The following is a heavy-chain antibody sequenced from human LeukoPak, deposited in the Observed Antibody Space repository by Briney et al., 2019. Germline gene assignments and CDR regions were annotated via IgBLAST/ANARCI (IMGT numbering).Heavy chain of an antibody. V-gene: IGHV3-53*01. J-gene: IGHJ3*02. CDR1: GFTFSGSA. CDR3: AREGISMVRERLGAFDI. CDR2: IYGGGST. D-gene: IGHD3-10*01. Sequence: PGGSLRLSCAASGFTFSGSAMHWVRQTPEKGLEWVSVIYGGGSTYYADSVKGRFTISRDSSKNTLYLQMNSLRAEDTAVYYCAREGISMVRERLGAFDIWGQGTMVTVSS.